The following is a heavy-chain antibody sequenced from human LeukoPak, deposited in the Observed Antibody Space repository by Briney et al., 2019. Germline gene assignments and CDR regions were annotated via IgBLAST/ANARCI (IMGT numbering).Heavy chain of an antibody. V-gene: IGHV3-33*06. Sequence: GGPLRLSCAASGFTFSSYGMHWVRQAPGKGLEWVAVIWYDGSNKYYADSVKGRFTISRDNSKNTLYLQMNSLRAEDTAVYYCAKLGVGSTDYFDYWGQGTLVTVSS. CDR1: GFTFSSYG. J-gene: IGHJ4*02. CDR3: AKLGVGSTDYFDY. CDR2: IWYDGSNK. D-gene: IGHD1-26*01.